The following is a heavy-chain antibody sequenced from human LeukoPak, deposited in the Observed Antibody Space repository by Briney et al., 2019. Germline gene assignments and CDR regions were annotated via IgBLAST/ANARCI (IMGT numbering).Heavy chain of an antibody. CDR3: VRGCSGWGFDN. CDR2: ISSSSNYI. CDR1: GFTFSTYG. V-gene: IGHV3-21*01. J-gene: IGHJ4*02. D-gene: IGHD6-19*01. Sequence: GGSLRLSCAASGFTFSTYGMNWVRQAPGKGLEWVSSISSSSNYIYTADSVKGRFTISRDNAKNSLSLQMNSLRAEDTAVYYCVRGCSGWGFDNWGQGSLVTVSS.